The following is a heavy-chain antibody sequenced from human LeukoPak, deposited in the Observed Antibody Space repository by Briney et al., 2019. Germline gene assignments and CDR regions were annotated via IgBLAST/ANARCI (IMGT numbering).Heavy chain of an antibody. J-gene: IGHJ4*02. CDR2: INNGGSTT. D-gene: IGHD3-16*01. CDR1: GFTFSNYS. Sequence: PGGSLRLSCAASGFTFSNYSMTWVRQAPGKGLEWVSGINNGGSTTYYAGSVKGRFTISRDNSRNTLYLQINSLRAEDTAEYYCAHSPLGVDFDYWGQGTLVTVSS. CDR3: AHSPLGVDFDY. V-gene: IGHV3-23*01.